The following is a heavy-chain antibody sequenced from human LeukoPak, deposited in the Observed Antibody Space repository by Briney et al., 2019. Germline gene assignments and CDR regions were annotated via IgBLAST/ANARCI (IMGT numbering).Heavy chain of an antibody. J-gene: IGHJ4*02. V-gene: IGHV3-9*01. D-gene: IGHD6-6*01. CDR2: ISWNSGSI. Sequence: GGSLRLSCAASGFTFDDYAMHWVRQAPGKGLEWVSGISWNSGSIGYADSVKGRFTISRDNAKNSLYLQMNSLRAEDTALYYCAKDMVEYSSSWLDYWGQGTLVTASS. CDR1: GFTFDDYA. CDR3: AKDMVEYSSSWLDY.